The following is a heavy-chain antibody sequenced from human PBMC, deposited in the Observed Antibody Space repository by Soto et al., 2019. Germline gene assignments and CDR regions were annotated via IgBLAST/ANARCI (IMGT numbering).Heavy chain of an antibody. V-gene: IGHV3-11*01. D-gene: IGHD6-6*01. CDR2: ISSSGSTI. CDR1: GFTFSDYY. J-gene: IGHJ6*02. CDR3: ASIAARPRYYYYYGMDV. Sequence: PGGSLRLSCAASGFTFSDYYMSWIRQAPGKGLEWVSYISSSGSTIYYADSVKGRFTISRDNAKNSLYLQMNSLRAEDTAVYYCASIAARPRYYYYYGMDVWGQGTTVTVSS.